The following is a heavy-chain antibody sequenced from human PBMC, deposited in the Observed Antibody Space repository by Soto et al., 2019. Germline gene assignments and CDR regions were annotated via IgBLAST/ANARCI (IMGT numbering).Heavy chain of an antibody. CDR2: IIPMYVIA. Sequence: QVQLVQSGAEVKKPGSSVRVSCRTSGGTFKKYGFSWVRQAPGQGLEWMGGIIPMYVIANYGQIFQGRLTVNAGDSTETVYTDLTSRQSEETAVEYGAEEVGGTDLQLCGHGTQDTVSS. J-gene: IGHJ4*01. V-gene: IGHV1-69*12. CDR1: GGTFKKYG. D-gene: IGHD5-18*01. CDR3: AEEVGGTDLQL.